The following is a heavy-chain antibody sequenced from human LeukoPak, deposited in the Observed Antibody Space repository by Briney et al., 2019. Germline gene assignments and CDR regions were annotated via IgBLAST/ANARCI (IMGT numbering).Heavy chain of an antibody. V-gene: IGHV3-23*01. J-gene: IGHJ6*02. CDR1: GFTFSSYA. Sequence: GGSLRLSCAASGFTFSSYAMSWVRQAPGKGLEWVSAISGSGGSTYYADSVKGRFTISRHNSKNTLYLQMNSLRAEDTAVYYCAKGTLKATIFGVVPFYYYGMDVWGQGTTVTVSS. CDR3: AKGTLKATIFGVVPFYYYGMDV. D-gene: IGHD3-3*01. CDR2: ISGSGGST.